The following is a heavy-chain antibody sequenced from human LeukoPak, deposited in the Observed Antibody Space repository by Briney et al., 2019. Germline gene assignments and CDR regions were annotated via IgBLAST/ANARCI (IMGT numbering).Heavy chain of an antibody. D-gene: IGHD6-19*01. CDR1: GGSMSSYY. V-gene: IGHV4-59*08. CDR2: MHDSGTT. Sequence: SETLFLTCTVSGGSMSSYYWNWIRQPPGKGLEWIAYMHDSGTTKYNPSLKSRVTISVDTSKNHFSLKLNSVTAADTAVYFCARRFNSGWGSFDYWGPGILVTVSS. J-gene: IGHJ4*02. CDR3: ARRFNSGWGSFDY.